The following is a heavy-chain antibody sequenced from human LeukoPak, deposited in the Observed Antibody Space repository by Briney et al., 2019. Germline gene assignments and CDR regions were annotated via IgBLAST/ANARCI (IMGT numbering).Heavy chain of an antibody. V-gene: IGHV3-48*03. Sequence: PGGPLRLSCAASGFTFSSYEMNWVRQAPGKGLEWVSYISSGGGNVYYADSVKARFTISRDNAKNSLYLQMNSLRAEDTAVYYCARGSWYYDSSGNYGALDYWGQGTLVTVSS. CDR3: ARGSWYYDSSGNYGALDY. J-gene: IGHJ4*02. D-gene: IGHD3-22*01. CDR2: ISSGGGNV. CDR1: GFTFSSYE.